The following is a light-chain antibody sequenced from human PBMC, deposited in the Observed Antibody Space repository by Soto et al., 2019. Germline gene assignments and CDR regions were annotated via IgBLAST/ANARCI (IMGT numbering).Light chain of an antibody. J-gene: IGKJ4*01. CDR2: DAS. CDR1: QSVSSY. V-gene: IGKV3-11*01. CDR3: QQRGSWPLT. Sequence: EIVLTQSPATLSLSPGERATLSCRASQSVSSYLAWYQQKPGQAPRLLIYDASNRATGIPARFSGCGSGTDFTLTISSLEPEDFAVYYCQQRGSWPLTFGGGTKVEIK.